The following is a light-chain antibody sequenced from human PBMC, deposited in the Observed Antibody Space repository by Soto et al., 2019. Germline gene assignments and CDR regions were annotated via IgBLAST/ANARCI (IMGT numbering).Light chain of an antibody. J-gene: IGKJ1*01. Sequence: DIVLTQSPGTLSLSPGERATLSCRASQSVNSNHIAWYQQKPGQAPRLLIYGPSSRATGIPERFSGSGSGTDFTLSISRLEPEDFAVYFCHQFGSSPQTFGHGTKLEIK. CDR2: GPS. CDR3: HQFGSSPQT. V-gene: IGKV3-20*01. CDR1: QSVNSNH.